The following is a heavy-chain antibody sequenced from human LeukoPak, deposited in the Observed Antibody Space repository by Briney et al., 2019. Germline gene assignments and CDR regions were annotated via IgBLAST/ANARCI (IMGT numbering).Heavy chain of an antibody. CDR2: ISGSGGST. V-gene: IGHV3-23*01. CDR3: AKSQID. D-gene: IGHD2-21*01. CDR1: GFTFSGFG. Sequence: GRSLRLSCATSGFTFSGFGMHWVRQAPGKGLEWVSAISGSGGSTYYADSVKGRFTISRDNSKNTPYLQMNSLRAEDTAVYYCAKSQIDWGQGTLVTVSS. J-gene: IGHJ4*02.